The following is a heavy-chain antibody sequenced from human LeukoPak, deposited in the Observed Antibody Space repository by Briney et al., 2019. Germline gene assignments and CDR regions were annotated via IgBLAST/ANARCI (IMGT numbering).Heavy chain of an antibody. CDR2: ISGGAGGA. J-gene: IGHJ4*02. V-gene: IGHV3-23*01. CDR1: GFTFSSYA. Sequence: GGSLRLSCAASGFTFSSYAMNWVRQAPGKGLEWVSSISGGAGGAAYADSVKGRFTMSRDNSKNTLYLQMNSLRAEDTAVYYCAKDGGYGSGSYYPDYWGQGTLVTVSS. D-gene: IGHD3-10*01. CDR3: AKDGGYGSGSYYPDY.